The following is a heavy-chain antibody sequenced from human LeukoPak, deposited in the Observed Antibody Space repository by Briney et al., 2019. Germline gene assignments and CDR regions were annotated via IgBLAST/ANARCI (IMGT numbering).Heavy chain of an antibody. CDR1: GYSFTSYW. V-gene: IGHV5-51*01. J-gene: IGHJ4*02. Sequence: GEPLKISCKGSGYSFTSYWIGWVRQMPGKGLEWMGIIYPGDSDTRYSPSFQGQVTISADKSISTAYLQWSSLKASDTAMYYCASGSSYGDYVGNYFDYWGQGTLVTVSS. D-gene: IGHD4-17*01. CDR2: IYPGDSDT. CDR3: ASGSSYGDYVGNYFDY.